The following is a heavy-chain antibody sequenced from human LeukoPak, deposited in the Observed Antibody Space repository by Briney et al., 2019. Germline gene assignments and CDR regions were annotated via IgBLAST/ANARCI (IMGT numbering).Heavy chain of an antibody. Sequence: TGGSLRLSCAASGFSFSDYGIPWVRQAPGKGLEWVAVISFDGSKKYYGDSMKGRFTISRDNSMHTLYLQMNSLRPEDTAVYYCARDGVTGTTGGMDVWGRGTTVTVSS. J-gene: IGHJ6*02. CDR1: GFSFSDYG. V-gene: IGHV3-30*03. CDR2: ISFDGSKK. D-gene: IGHD1-14*01. CDR3: ARDGVTGTTGGMDV.